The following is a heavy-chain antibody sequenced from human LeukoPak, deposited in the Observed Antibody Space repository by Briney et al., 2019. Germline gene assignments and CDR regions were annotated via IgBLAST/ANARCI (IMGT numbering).Heavy chain of an antibody. CDR1: GFTFSSYA. CDR3: ARAPVDYRSFVYFDY. Sequence: GGSLRLSCAASGFTFSSYAMSWVRQAPGKGLEWVSAISGSRSYTYYADSVKGRFTISRDNSKNTMYLQMNSLRAEDTAVYYCARAPVDYRSFVYFDYWGQGTLVTVSS. D-gene: IGHD4-11*01. CDR2: ISGSRSYT. V-gene: IGHV3-23*01. J-gene: IGHJ4*02.